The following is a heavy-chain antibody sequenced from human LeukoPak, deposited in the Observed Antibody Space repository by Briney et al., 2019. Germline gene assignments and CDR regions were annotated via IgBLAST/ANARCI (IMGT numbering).Heavy chain of an antibody. CDR3: ARAPNPDFFDD. D-gene: IGHD2-8*01. V-gene: IGHV4-59*01. J-gene: IGHJ4*02. CDR2: IYYSGST. CDR1: SGSIRTSY. Sequence: SETLSLTCTVSSGSIRTSYCSWIRQPPGKGLEWIGYIYYSGSTNYNPSLKSRVTISVDTSRNRFSLKLSSVTAADTAVYYCARAPNPDFFDDWGQGTLVTVSS.